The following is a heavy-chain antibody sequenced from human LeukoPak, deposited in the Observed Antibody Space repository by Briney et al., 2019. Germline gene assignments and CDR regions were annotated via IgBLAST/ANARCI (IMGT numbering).Heavy chain of an antibody. CDR1: GGSISSYY. D-gene: IGHD6-13*01. CDR2: IYTSGST. Sequence: SETLSLTWTVSGGSISSYYWSWIRQPAGKGLEWIGRIYTSGSTNYNPSLKSRVTMSVDTSKNQFSLKLSSVTAADTAVYYCARGAIAAAHWYFDLWGRGTLVTVSS. CDR3: ARGAIAAAHWYFDL. V-gene: IGHV4-4*07. J-gene: IGHJ2*01.